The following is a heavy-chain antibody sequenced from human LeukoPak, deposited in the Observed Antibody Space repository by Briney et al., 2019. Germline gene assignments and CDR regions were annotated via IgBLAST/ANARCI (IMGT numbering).Heavy chain of an antibody. Sequence: GGSLRLSCAACVFTFSSYWRHWVRQAPGKGLVWVSRINSDGSSTIYADSVKDRLTISRHNDKHTLYLQMNSLRAEDTAVYYCARDLMPVYYYGSRRPAGGFDPWGQGTLVTVSS. V-gene: IGHV3-74*01. CDR3: ARDLMPVYYYGSRRPAGGFDP. D-gene: IGHD3-10*01. CDR1: VFTFSSYW. J-gene: IGHJ5*02. CDR2: INSDGSST.